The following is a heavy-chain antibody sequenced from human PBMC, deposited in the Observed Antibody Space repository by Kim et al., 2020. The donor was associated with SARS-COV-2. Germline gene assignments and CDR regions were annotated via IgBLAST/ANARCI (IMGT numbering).Heavy chain of an antibody. D-gene: IGHD6-13*01. CDR1: GFTFSSYS. CDR2: ISSSSSYI. J-gene: IGHJ4*02. V-gene: IGHV3-21*01. Sequence: GGSLRLSCAASGFTFSSYSMNWFRQAPGKGLEWVSSISSSSSYIYYADSVKGRFTISRDNAKNSLYLQMNSLRAEDTAVYYCARAQSSSWPRFDYWGQGTLVTVSS. CDR3: ARAQSSSWPRFDY.